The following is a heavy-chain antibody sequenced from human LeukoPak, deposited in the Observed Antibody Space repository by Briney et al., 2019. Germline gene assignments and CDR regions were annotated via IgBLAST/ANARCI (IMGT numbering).Heavy chain of an antibody. V-gene: IGHV3-7*01. D-gene: IGHD6-19*01. CDR3: ARPGSGWYYYYYYMDV. Sequence: GGSLRLSCAASGFTFSSYWMSWVRQAPGKGLEWVANIKQDGSEKYYVDSVKGRFTISRDNAKNSLYLQMNSLRAEDTAVYYCARPGSGWYYYYYYMDVWGKGTTVTISS. CDR2: IKQDGSEK. CDR1: GFTFSSYW. J-gene: IGHJ6*03.